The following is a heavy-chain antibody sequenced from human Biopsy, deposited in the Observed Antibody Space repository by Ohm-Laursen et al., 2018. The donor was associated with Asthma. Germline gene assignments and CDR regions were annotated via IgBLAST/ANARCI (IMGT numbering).Heavy chain of an antibody. CDR2: IKHDGSEK. Sequence: SLRLSCAPSGFTFRDYCMCWVRPVPGQGLEWVANIKHDGSEKNHVDSLKGRFTISRDNAKNLLFLQMNSLRAEDTTVYYCARTFHFWSPYHAEHYQLWGQGTLVTVSS. CDR3: ARTFHFWSPYHAEHYQL. CDR1: GFTFRDYC. J-gene: IGHJ1*01. D-gene: IGHD3-3*01. V-gene: IGHV3-7*01.